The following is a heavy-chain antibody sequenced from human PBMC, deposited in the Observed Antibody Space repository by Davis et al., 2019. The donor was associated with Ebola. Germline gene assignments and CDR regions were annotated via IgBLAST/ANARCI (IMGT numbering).Heavy chain of an antibody. J-gene: IGHJ5*02. D-gene: IGHD3-16*01. CDR1: GFTFSSYW. Sequence: GESLKISCAASGFTFSSYWMHWVRQAPGKGLVWVSRINSDGSSTSYADSVKGRFTISRDNAKNTLYLQMNSLRAEDTAVYYCARGPYSYDYERGDWFDPWGQGTLVTVSS. V-gene: IGHV3-74*01. CDR3: ARGPYSYDYERGDWFDP. CDR2: INSDGSST.